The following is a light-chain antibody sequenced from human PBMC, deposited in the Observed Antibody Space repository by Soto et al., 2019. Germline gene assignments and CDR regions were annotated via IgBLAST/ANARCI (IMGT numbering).Light chain of an antibody. CDR3: QQYDNWPLT. CDR2: GVS. Sequence: EVVLTQSPATLSVSPGESATLSCRASQSISSSKLAWYQQNPGQAPRLLLFGVSNRATGIPARFSGSGSGTEFSLTINSLQSEDFAVYYCQQYDNWPLTFGGGTKVDIK. V-gene: IGKV3-15*01. CDR1: QSISSS. J-gene: IGKJ4*01.